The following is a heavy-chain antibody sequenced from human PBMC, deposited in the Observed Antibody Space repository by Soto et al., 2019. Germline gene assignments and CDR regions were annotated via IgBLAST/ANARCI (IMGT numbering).Heavy chain of an antibody. Sequence: GVSVQVSCKASGGSFSNYAISWVLQAPGQGLEWMGGIVPLLGTANYAQKFQGRVTITADESTSTVYMELSALRSDDTAVYYCASDLFSNGIDFWGQGTPVPVSS. CDR1: GGSFSNYA. J-gene: IGHJ4*02. D-gene: IGHD1-26*01. CDR2: IVPLLGTA. V-gene: IGHV1-69*13. CDR3: ASDLFSNGIDF.